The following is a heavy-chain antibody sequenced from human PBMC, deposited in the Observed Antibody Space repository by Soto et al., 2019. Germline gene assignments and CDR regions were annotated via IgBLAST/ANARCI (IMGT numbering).Heavy chain of an antibody. D-gene: IGHD3-10*01. CDR3: ARTLRGHGVKYFEY. CDR1: GDSVSSNSAA. V-gene: IGHV6-1*01. J-gene: IGHJ4*02. Sequence: PSQTLSLTCAISGDSVSSNSAAWNWIRLSPSRGLEWLGRTYYRSKWFNDHAVSVKSRITINPDTSKNQFSLQLNSVTPEDTAVYYFARTLRGHGVKYFEYWGQGTLVTVSS. CDR2: TYYRSKWFN.